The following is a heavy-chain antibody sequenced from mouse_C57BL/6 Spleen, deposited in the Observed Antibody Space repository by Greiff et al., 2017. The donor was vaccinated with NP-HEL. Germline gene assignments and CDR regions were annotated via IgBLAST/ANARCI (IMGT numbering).Heavy chain of an antibody. CDR1: GYTFTSYW. Sequence: VQLQQPGAELVKPGASVKLSCKASGYTFTSYWMHWVKQRPGQGLEWIGMIHPNSGSTYYTEKFKSRATLTVDKSSSTAYMQLSSLTSEDTAVYDCARGDYGSSFDYWGQGTTLTVSS. D-gene: IGHD1-1*01. CDR2: IHPNSGST. J-gene: IGHJ2*01. V-gene: IGHV1-64*01. CDR3: ARGDYGSSFDY.